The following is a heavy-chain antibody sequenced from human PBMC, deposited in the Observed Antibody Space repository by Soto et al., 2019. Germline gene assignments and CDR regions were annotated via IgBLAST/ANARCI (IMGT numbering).Heavy chain of an antibody. CDR2: ISAYNGNT. J-gene: IGHJ3*02. Sequence: ASVKVSWKASGYTFTSYGISWVRQAPGQGLEWMGWISAYNGNTNYAQKLQGRVTMTTDTSTSTAYMELRSLRSDDTAVYYCARDRVVAATHDAFDIWGQGTMVTVSS. V-gene: IGHV1-18*01. CDR1: GYTFTSYG. CDR3: ARDRVVAATHDAFDI. D-gene: IGHD2-15*01.